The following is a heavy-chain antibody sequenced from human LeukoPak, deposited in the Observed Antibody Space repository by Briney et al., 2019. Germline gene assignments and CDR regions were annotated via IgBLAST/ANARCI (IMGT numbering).Heavy chain of an antibody. CDR3: ARGHQLFFYGLDV. V-gene: IGHV3-9*01. Sequence: GGSLRLSCAASGFTFDDYAMHWVRQAPGKGLEWVSGISWNSGSIGYADSVKGRFTISRDNAKNSLFLQMNSLRAEDTAVYYCARGHQLFFYGLDVWGKGTAVTVSS. J-gene: IGHJ6*04. D-gene: IGHD1-1*01. CDR1: GFTFDDYA. CDR2: ISWNSGSI.